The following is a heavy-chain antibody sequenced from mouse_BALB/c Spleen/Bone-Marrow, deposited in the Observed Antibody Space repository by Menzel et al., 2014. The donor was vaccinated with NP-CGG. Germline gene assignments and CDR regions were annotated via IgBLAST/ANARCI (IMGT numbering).Heavy chain of an antibody. J-gene: IGHJ4*01. CDR3: ARRGNWDGRDAMDY. CDR2: ISSGGSYS. D-gene: IGHD4-1*01. Sequence: EVKLQESGGDLVKPGGSLKLPCAASGFTFSSHGMSWVRQTPDKRLEWVATISSGGSYSYYPDSMKGRFTISRDNAKNTLYLQMSSLKSEDTAMYYCARRGNWDGRDAMDYWGQGTSVTVSS. CDR1: GFTFSSHG. V-gene: IGHV5-6*02.